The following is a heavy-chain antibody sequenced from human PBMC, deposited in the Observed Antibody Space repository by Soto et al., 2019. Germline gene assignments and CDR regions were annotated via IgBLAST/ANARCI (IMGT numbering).Heavy chain of an antibody. CDR2: INHSGST. J-gene: IGHJ4*02. V-gene: IGHV4-34*01. CDR3: ASQDGYFSGCSCYNLKDY. CDR1: GGSFSGYY. D-gene: IGHD2-15*01. Sequence: QVQLQQWGAGLLKPSETLSLTCAVYGGSFSGYYWSWIRQPPGKGLEWIGEINHSGSTNYNSSLKSQVTITRATCMHQCSRRLSSVTAADTAVYYWASQDGYFSGCSCYNLKDYWGQGTLVTVSS.